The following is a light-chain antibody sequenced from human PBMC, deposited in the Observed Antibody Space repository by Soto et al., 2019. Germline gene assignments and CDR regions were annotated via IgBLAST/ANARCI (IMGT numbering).Light chain of an antibody. CDR2: GAS. CDR1: QSVSSSY. J-gene: IGKJ5*01. V-gene: IGKV3-20*01. Sequence: EIVLTQSPGTLSLSPGERATLSCRASQSVSSSYLAWYQQKPGQAPRLLIYGASSRATGIPDRFSGSGSGTDITLTISRLEPEDFAVYYCQQYGSSPLFGQGTQLEIK. CDR3: QQYGSSPL.